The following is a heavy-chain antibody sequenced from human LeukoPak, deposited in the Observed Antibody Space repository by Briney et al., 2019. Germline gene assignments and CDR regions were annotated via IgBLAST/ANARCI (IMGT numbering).Heavy chain of an antibody. J-gene: IGHJ4*02. D-gene: IGHD3-22*01. CDR1: GFTFGDYA. Sequence: PGGSLRLSCTASGFTFGDYAMSWFRQAPGKGLEWVGFIRSKAYGGTTEYAASVKDRFTISRDDSKSIAYLQMNSLKTEDTAVYYCTRDWSYYDSSGYDDFDYWGQGTLVTVSS. CDR3: TRDWSYYDSSGYDDFDY. V-gene: IGHV3-49*03. CDR2: IRSKAYGGTT.